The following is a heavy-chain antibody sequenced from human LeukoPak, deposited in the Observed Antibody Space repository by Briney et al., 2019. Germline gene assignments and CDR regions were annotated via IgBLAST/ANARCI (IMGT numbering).Heavy chain of an antibody. CDR2: IIPIFGTA. D-gene: IGHD2-15*01. Sequence: SVKVSCKASGYTFTSYAISWVRQAPGQGLEWMGGIIPIFGTANYAQKFQGRVTITADKSTSTAYMELSSLRSEDTAVYYCAILWEVVAATDYWGQGTLVTVSS. V-gene: IGHV1-69*06. CDR1: GYTFTSYA. J-gene: IGHJ4*02. CDR3: AILWEVVAATDY.